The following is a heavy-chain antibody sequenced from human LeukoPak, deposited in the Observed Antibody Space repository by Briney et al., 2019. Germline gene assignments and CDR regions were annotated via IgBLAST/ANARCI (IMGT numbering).Heavy chain of an antibody. Sequence: GGSLRLSCAASGFTFSSYEMNWVRQAPGKGLEWVSYISSSGSTIYYADSVKGRFTISRDNAKNSLYLQMNSLRAEDTAVYYCASDIAVAGALVYWGQGTLVTVSS. CDR3: ASDIAVAGALVY. V-gene: IGHV3-48*03. CDR1: GFTFSSYE. D-gene: IGHD6-13*01. CDR2: ISSSGSTI. J-gene: IGHJ4*02.